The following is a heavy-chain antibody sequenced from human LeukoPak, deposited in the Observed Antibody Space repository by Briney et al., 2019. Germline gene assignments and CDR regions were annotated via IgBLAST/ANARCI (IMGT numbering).Heavy chain of an antibody. Sequence: SETLSLTCTVSGGSISSGGYYWSWIRQHPGKGLEWIGYIYYSGSTYYNPSLKSRVTITVDTSKNQFSLKLSSVTAADTAVYYCARGGYCSGGSCATGQWFDPWGQGTLVTVSS. D-gene: IGHD2-15*01. CDR2: IYYSGST. CDR1: GGSISSGGYY. V-gene: IGHV4-31*03. CDR3: ARGGYCSGGSCATGQWFDP. J-gene: IGHJ5*02.